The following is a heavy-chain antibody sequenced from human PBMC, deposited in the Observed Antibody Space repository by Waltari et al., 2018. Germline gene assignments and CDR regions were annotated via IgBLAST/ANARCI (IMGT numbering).Heavy chain of an antibody. J-gene: IGHJ3*02. V-gene: IGHV3-53*02. CDR2: IYSGGTT. CDR3: ASRDYYDSSGYSDAFDI. D-gene: IGHD3-22*01. Sequence: EVQLVETGGGLIQPGGSLKLSCTVSGFTVSSNYMSWVRQAPGKGLEWVSVIYSGGTTYYADSVKGRFTISRDNSKNTLYLQMNSLRAEDTAVYYCASRDYYDSSGYSDAFDIWGQGTMVTVSS. CDR1: GFTVSSNY.